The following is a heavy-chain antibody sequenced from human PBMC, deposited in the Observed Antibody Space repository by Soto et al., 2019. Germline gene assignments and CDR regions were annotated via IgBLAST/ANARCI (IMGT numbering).Heavy chain of an antibody. Sequence: QVQLQQWGAGLLKPSETLSLTCAVHGGSFSGYYWTWIRQPPGERLAWIGEINDSGSTSYNLSLTSRIATSADTSKKQFPLKLSSVTAADTDLYFCARGITYDRSTFSILVSLDIWGQWTMVTVS. D-gene: IGHD3-22*01. CDR1: GGSFSGYY. J-gene: IGHJ3*02. CDR3: ARGITYDRSTFSILVSLDI. CDR2: INDSGST. V-gene: IGHV4-34*01.